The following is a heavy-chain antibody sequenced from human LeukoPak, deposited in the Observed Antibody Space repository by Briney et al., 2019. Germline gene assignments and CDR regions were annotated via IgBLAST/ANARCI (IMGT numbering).Heavy chain of an antibody. D-gene: IGHD4/OR15-4a*01. Sequence: SETLSLTCAVSGYSISSAYYWAWIRQPPGKGLEWIGSFYHSESTNYNPSLKSRVTISVDTSKNQFSLKLSSVTAADTAVYYCARRDYGQYFDYWGQGTLVTVSS. CDR1: GYSISSAYY. CDR2: FYHSEST. J-gene: IGHJ4*02. V-gene: IGHV4-38-2*01. CDR3: ARRDYGQYFDY.